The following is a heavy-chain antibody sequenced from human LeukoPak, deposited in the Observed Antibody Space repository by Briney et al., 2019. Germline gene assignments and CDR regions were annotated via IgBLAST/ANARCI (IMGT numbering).Heavy chain of an antibody. CDR1: GGSISSGDYY. V-gene: IGHV4-30-4*01. CDR2: IYYSGST. Sequence: SQTLSLTCTVSGGSISSGDYYWSWIRQPPGKGLEWIGYIYYSGSTYYNPSLKRRVTISVDTSKNQFSLKLSSVTAADTAVYYCARRYYYGSGSPYGMGVWGQGTTVTVSS. D-gene: IGHD3-10*01. CDR3: ARRYYYGSGSPYGMGV. J-gene: IGHJ6*02.